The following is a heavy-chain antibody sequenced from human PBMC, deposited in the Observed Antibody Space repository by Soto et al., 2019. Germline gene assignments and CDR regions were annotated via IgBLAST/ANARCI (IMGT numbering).Heavy chain of an antibody. Sequence: QAQLVQSGAEVKKPGSSVKVSCKASGGTFSSYAISWVRQAPGQGLEWMGGIIPIFGTANYAQKFQGRVTITADESTSTAYMELSSLRSEDTAVYYCARAAGRAVAGYWKYYYYGMDVWGQGTTVTVSS. V-gene: IGHV1-69*01. D-gene: IGHD6-19*01. CDR2: IIPIFGTA. CDR1: GGTFSSYA. CDR3: ARAAGRAVAGYWKYYYYGMDV. J-gene: IGHJ6*02.